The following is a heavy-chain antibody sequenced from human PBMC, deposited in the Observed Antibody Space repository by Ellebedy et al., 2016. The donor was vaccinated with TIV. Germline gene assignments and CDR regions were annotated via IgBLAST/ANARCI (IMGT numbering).Heavy chain of an antibody. V-gene: IGHV1-69*04. J-gene: IGHJ5*02. CDR2: VIPILGIA. Sequence: AASVKVSCKASGGPFSSYAITWVRQAPGQGLEWMGRVIPILGIANYAQKFQGRVTITADKSTSTAYMELSSLRSEDTAVYYCAREPSGVGWYDSSWFDPWGQGTLVTVSS. D-gene: IGHD6-19*01. CDR3: AREPSGVGWYDSSWFDP. CDR1: GGPFSSYA.